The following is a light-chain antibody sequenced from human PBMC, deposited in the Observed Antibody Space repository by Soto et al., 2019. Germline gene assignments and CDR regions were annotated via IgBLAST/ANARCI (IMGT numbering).Light chain of an antibody. J-gene: IGKJ4*01. CDR2: GAS. Sequence: EIVLTQSPGTLVLSPGDRATLSCRASQSVSSNLAWYQQKPGQAPRLLIYGASTRATGIPARFSGSGSGTEFTLTISSLQSEDFAVYYCQQYNNWPPLTFGGGTKVDIK. V-gene: IGKV3-15*01. CDR3: QQYNNWPPLT. CDR1: QSVSSN.